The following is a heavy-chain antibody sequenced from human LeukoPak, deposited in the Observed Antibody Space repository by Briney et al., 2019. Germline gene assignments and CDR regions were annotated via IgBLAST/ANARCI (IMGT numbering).Heavy chain of an antibody. CDR1: GFTFSSYS. D-gene: IGHD1-26*01. CDR3: ARDGKWELTTDY. Sequence: PGRSLRLSCAASGFTFSSYSMNWVRQAPGKGLEWVSSISSSSSYIYYADSVKGRFTISRDNAKNSLYLQMNSLRAEDTAVYYCARDGKWELTTDYWGQGTLVTVSS. CDR2: ISSSSSYI. V-gene: IGHV3-21*01. J-gene: IGHJ4*02.